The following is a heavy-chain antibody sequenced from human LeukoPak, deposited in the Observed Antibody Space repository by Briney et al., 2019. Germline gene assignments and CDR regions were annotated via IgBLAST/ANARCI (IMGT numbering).Heavy chain of an antibody. V-gene: IGHV4-34*01. Sequence: SETLSLTCAVYGGSFSGYYWSWIRQPPGKGLEWIGEINHSGSTNYNPSLKSRVTISVDTSKNQFSLKLSSVTAAGTAVYYCARFFRSYYYDSSGYYSLFDYWGQGTLVTVSS. CDR1: GGSFSGYY. CDR2: INHSGST. D-gene: IGHD3-22*01. CDR3: ARFFRSYYYDSSGYYSLFDY. J-gene: IGHJ4*02.